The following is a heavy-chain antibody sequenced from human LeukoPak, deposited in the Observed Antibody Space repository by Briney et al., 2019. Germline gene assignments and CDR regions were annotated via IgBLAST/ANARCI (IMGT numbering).Heavy chain of an antibody. V-gene: IGHV4-59*01. Sequence: SETLSLTCTVSGGSISSYYWSWIRQPPGKGLEWIGSLYYGGSTYYNPSLKSRVTISVDTSKNQIPLKVPSVTAADTAVYYCARDRGITFGGVIVNWFDPWGQGTLVTVSS. J-gene: IGHJ5*02. CDR1: GGSISSYY. CDR3: ARDRGITFGGVIVNWFDP. D-gene: IGHD3-16*02. CDR2: LYYGGST.